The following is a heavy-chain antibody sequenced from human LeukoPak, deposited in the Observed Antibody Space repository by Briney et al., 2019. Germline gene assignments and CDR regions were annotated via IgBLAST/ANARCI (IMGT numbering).Heavy chain of an antibody. CDR3: ARGPYYDFWSGYYPDYYYYGMDV. D-gene: IGHD3-3*01. V-gene: IGHV1-8*01. CDR1: GYTFTSYD. CDR2: MNPNSGNT. J-gene: IGHJ6*02. Sequence: GASVKVSCKASGYTFTSYDINWVRQATGQGLEWMGWMNPNSGNTGYAQKFQGRVTMTRNTSISTAYMELSSLRSEDTAVYYCARGPYYDFWSGYYPDYYYYGMDVWGQGTTVTVSS.